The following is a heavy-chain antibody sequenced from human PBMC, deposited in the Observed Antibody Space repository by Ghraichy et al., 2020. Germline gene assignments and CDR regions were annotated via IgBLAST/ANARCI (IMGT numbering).Heavy chain of an antibody. Sequence: GGSPRLSCAASGFTFSSYSMNWVRQAPGKGLEWVSSISSSSSYIYYADSVKGRFTISRDNAKNSLYLQMNSLRAEDTAVYYCARESSTSCCSFDYWGQGTLVTVSS. CDR1: GFTFSSYS. D-gene: IGHD2-2*01. CDR2: ISSSSSYI. V-gene: IGHV3-21*01. CDR3: ARESSTSCCSFDY. J-gene: IGHJ4*02.